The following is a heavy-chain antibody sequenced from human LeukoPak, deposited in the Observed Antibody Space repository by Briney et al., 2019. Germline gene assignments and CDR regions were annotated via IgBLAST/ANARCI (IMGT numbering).Heavy chain of an antibody. CDR2: IYYSGST. Sequence: SETLSLTCTVSGGSISSHYWSWIRQPPGKGLEWIGYIYYSGSTYYNPSLKSRVTISVDTSKNQFSLKLSSVTAADTAVYYCARTEQQLVFDYWGQGTLVTVSS. CDR3: ARTEQQLVFDY. V-gene: IGHV4-59*06. D-gene: IGHD6-13*01. CDR1: GGSISSHY. J-gene: IGHJ4*02.